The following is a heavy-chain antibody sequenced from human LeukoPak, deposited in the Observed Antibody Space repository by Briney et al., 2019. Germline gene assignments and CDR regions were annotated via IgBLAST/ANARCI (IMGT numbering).Heavy chain of an antibody. Sequence: SLRLSCAGSGFTFDDYAMDWVRQAPGKGLEWVSGDSWISGSMGYADSVKSRFTNSRDNAKNSLYLQMHSLRAEDMALYYCAKDIGYYGSGLFDYWGQGTLVTVSS. D-gene: IGHD3-10*01. CDR3: AKDIGYYGSGLFDY. J-gene: IGHJ4*02. CDR1: GFTFDDYA. V-gene: IGHV3-9*03. CDR2: DSWISGSM.